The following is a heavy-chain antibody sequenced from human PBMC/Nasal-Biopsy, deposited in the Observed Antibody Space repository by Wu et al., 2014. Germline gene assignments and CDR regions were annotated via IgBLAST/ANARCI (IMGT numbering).Heavy chain of an antibody. V-gene: IGHV3-30*19. D-gene: IGHD6-13*01. Sequence: LRLSCAASGFTFSSYGMHWVRQAPGEGLEWVAVISHDGSNKHYADSVKGRFTISRDNSRNTLYLQMNSLRTEDTAVYYCARDWVVPAADSSSWTNWFDPWGQGTLVTVSS. CDR3: ARDWVVPAADSSSWTNWFDP. CDR1: GFTFSSYG. J-gene: IGHJ5*02. CDR2: ISHDGSNK.